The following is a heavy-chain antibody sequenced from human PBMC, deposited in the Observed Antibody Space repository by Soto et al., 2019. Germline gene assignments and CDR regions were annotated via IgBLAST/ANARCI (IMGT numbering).Heavy chain of an antibody. D-gene: IGHD6-13*01. Sequence: SLRLSCAASGFTLSTYWMHWVRQAPGKGLVWVSAISGSGGSTYYADSVKGRFTISRDNSKNTLYLQMNSLRAEDTAVYYCAYSSTPFDYWRQGTLVTVSS. CDR3: AYSSTPFDY. CDR2: ISGSGGST. CDR1: GFTLSTYW. J-gene: IGHJ4*02. V-gene: IGHV3-23*01.